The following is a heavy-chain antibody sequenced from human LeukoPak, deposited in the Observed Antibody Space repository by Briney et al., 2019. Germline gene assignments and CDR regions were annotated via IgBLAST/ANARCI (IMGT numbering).Heavy chain of an antibody. CDR1: GFTFSSYA. CDR3: ARSRDGYNYWAADFDY. Sequence: GGSLRLSYAASGFTFSSYAMSWVRQAPGKGLQWVSGISGSGSSTYYADSVKGRFTISRDKSKNTLYLEMNSLRAEDTAVYHCARSRDGYNYWAADFDYWAREPWSPSPQ. D-gene: IGHD5-24*01. V-gene: IGHV3-23*01. J-gene: IGHJ4*02. CDR2: ISGSGSST.